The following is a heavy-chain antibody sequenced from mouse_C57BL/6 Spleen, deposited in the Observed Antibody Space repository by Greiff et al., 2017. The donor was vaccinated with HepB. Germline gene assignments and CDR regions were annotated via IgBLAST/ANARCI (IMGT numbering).Heavy chain of an antibody. CDR2: IYPRSGNT. D-gene: IGHD1-1*01. CDR1: GYTFTSYG. Sequence: VQLQQSGAELARPGASVKLSCKASGYTFTSYGISWVKQRTGQGLEWIGEIYPRSGNTYYNEKFKGKATLTADKSSSTAYMELRSLTSEDSAVYFCARRNGSSSFAYWGQGTLVTVSA. CDR3: ARRNGSSSFAY. J-gene: IGHJ3*01. V-gene: IGHV1-81*01.